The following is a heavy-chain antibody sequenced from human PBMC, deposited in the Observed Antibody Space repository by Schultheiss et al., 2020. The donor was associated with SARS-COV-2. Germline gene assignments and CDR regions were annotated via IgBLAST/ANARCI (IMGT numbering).Heavy chain of an antibody. CDR1: GFTFSSYA. V-gene: IGHV3-23*01. D-gene: IGHD4-23*01. J-gene: IGHJ4*02. CDR3: AQRAVARYFDY. Sequence: GESLKISCAASGFTFSSYAMSWVRQAPGKGLEWVSAISGSGGSTYYADSVKGRFTISRDNSKNTLYLQMNSLRAEDTAVYCCAQRAVARYFDYWGQGILVTVSS. CDR2: ISGSGGST.